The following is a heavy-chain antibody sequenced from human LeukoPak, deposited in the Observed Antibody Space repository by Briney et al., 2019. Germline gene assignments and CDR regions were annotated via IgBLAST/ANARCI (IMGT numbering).Heavy chain of an antibody. J-gene: IGHJ3*02. Sequence: GGSLRLSCAASGFTFSIYWMTWVRQAPGKGLEWVANIKEDGSEKHHVDSVKGRFTISRDNDQNLLYLQMNSLIAEDTAVYYCARDRGGGDFWSGYQDAFDIWGQGTRVTVSS. CDR3: ARDRGGGDFWSGYQDAFDI. CDR1: GFTFSIYW. D-gene: IGHD3-3*01. V-gene: IGHV3-7*01. CDR2: IKEDGSEK.